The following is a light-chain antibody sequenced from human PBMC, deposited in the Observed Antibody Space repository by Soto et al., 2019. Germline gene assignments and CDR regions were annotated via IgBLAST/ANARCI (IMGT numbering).Light chain of an antibody. CDR2: DVS. Sequence: QSALPQPPSVSGSPGQPITIPSPATSRDVGGFNYFSWYQHHPGKAPKLLIFDVSNRPSGVSNRFSGSKSDNPAPLPISGLQPEDEADYYCSSYTPSTTRQIVFGTGTKVTAL. CDR3: SSYTPSTTRQIV. V-gene: IGLV2-14*03. CDR1: SRDVGGFNY. J-gene: IGLJ1*01.